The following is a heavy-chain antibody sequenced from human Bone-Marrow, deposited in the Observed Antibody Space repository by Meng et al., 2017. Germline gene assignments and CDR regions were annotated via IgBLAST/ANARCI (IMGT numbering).Heavy chain of an antibody. Sequence: ESLKISCAASGFIFDDFGMSWVRQAPGKGLEWVSGIDSDGGGARYGDSVKGRFTISRDNAKNSLFLQMNSLRAEDTAFYYCARARGYSNTWYEDHWGQGTLVTVSS. D-gene: IGHD6-13*01. CDR2: IDSDGGGA. CDR3: ARARGYSNTWYEDH. CDR1: GFIFDDFG. J-gene: IGHJ4*02. V-gene: IGHV3-20*04.